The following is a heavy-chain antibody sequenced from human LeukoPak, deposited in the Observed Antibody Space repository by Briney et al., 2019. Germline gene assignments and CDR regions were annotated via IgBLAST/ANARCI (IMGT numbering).Heavy chain of an antibody. CDR1: GFTFSSYW. CDR3: AGTVVVAAYYFDY. Sequence: GGSLRLSCAASGFTFSSYWMSWVRQAPGKGLEWVANIKQDGSEKYYVDSVKGQFTISRDNAKNSLYLQMNSLRAEDTAVYYCAGTVVVAAYYFDYWGQGTLVTVSS. V-gene: IGHV3-7*01. CDR2: IKQDGSEK. J-gene: IGHJ4*02. D-gene: IGHD2-15*01.